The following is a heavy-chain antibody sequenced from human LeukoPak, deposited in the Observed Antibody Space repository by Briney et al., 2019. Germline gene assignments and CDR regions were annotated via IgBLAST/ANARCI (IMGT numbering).Heavy chain of an antibody. V-gene: IGHV3-30-3*01. J-gene: IGHJ6*02. CDR2: ISYDGSDK. Sequence: GGSLRLSCAASGFTFSSYAMHWVRQAPGKGLEWVAVISYDGSDKYYADSAKGRFTISRDNSKNTLYLQMNSLRAEDTAVYYCARGAHCSGGSCYSWDYYGMDVWGQGTTVTVSS. CDR3: ARGAHCSGGSCYSWDYYGMDV. D-gene: IGHD2-15*01. CDR1: GFTFSSYA.